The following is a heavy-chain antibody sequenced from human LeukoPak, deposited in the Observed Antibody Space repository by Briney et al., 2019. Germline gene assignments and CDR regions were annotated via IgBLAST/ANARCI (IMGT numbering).Heavy chain of an antibody. J-gene: IGHJ4*02. Sequence: GGSLRLSCAASGFTFSNSAMSWVRQAPGKGLEWVSSISGSGDSTYYADSVKGRFTMSRDNSKNTLYLQMNSLRAEDTAVYYCAKDFWSGYYPHYWGQGTLVAVSS. CDR3: AKDFWSGYYPHY. CDR2: ISGSGDST. V-gene: IGHV3-23*01. CDR1: GFTFSNSA. D-gene: IGHD3-3*01.